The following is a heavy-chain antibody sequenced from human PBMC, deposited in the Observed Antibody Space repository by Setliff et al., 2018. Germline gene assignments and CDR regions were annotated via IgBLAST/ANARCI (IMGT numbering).Heavy chain of an antibody. CDR2: IWDDGGYK. V-gene: IGHV3-33*08. Sequence: GGSLRLSCAASGFTFSTYRMHWVRQAPGKGLEWVAIIWDDGGYKYHADSVKGRFTMSREISKNTLYLQMYSLTAEDTAVYYCARSMFSGYLPLGGKYSMDVWGKGTTVTVSS. CDR1: GFTFSTYR. J-gene: IGHJ6*03. CDR3: ARSMFSGYLPLGGKYSMDV. D-gene: IGHD3-22*01.